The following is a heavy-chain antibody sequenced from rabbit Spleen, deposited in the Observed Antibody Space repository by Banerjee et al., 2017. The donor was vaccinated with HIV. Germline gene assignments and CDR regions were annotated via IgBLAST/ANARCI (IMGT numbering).Heavy chain of an antibody. Sequence: QSLEESGGGLVQPEGSLTLTCTASGFSFSSRYYMCWVRQAPGKGLEWIGYIDPIFGITYYASWVNGRFSISRENPQNTVFLQVTSLTAADTATYFCAREAAYYFVLWGPGTLVTVS. CDR2: IDPIFGIT. V-gene: IGHV1S40*01. CDR3: AREAAYYFVL. J-gene: IGHJ4*01. D-gene: IGHD4-1*01. CDR1: GFSFSSRYY.